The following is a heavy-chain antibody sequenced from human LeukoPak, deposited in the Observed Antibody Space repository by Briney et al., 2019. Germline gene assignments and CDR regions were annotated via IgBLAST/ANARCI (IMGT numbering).Heavy chain of an antibody. CDR2: IWYDGSNK. CDR1: GFTFSSYG. J-gene: IGHJ4*02. V-gene: IGHV3-33*01. CDR3: ARDGAAAGVDY. Sequence: GRSLRLSCAASGFTFSSYGMHWVRQAPGKGLEWVAVIWYDGSNKYYADSVKGRFTISRDNPKNTLYLQMNSLRAEDTAVYYCARDGAAAGVDYWGQGTLVTVSS. D-gene: IGHD6-13*01.